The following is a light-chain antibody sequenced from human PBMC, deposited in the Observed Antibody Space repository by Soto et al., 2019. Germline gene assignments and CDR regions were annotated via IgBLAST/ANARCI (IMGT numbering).Light chain of an antibody. CDR2: DAS. Sequence: EIVLTQSAATLSLSPGERATLSCRASQSVSSYLAWYQQKPVQAPRLLIYDASNRATGIPARFSGSGSGTDFTLTISSLEPEDFAVYYCQQRSNWRMTFGQGTRLEI. CDR1: QSVSSY. CDR3: QQRSNWRMT. J-gene: IGKJ5*01. V-gene: IGKV3-11*01.